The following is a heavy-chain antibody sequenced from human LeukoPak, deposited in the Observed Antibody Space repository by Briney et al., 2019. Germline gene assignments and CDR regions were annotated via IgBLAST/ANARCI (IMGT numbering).Heavy chain of an antibody. CDR3: ASTATCSF. D-gene: IGHD2-2*01. CDR1: GFTFSNYW. CDR2: IKQDGGEK. V-gene: IGHV3-7*01. J-gene: IGHJ3*01. Sequence: PGGSLRLSCAASGFTFSNYWMTWVRQAPGKGLEWVANIKQDGGEKNYVDSVKGRFTISGDNAQNPLYLQMNSLRAEDTAVYYCASTATCSFWGQGTMVTVSS.